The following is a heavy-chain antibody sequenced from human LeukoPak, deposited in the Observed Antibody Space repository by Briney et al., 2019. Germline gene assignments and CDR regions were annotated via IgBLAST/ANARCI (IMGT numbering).Heavy chain of an antibody. J-gene: IGHJ4*02. V-gene: IGHV4-59*01. D-gene: IGHD3-22*01. Sequence: PSETLSLTCTVSGGSISSYYWSRIRQPPGKGLEWIGYIYYSGSTNYNPSLKSRVTISVDTSKNQFSLKLSSVTAADTAVYYCASFYYDSSGYYLNYWGQGTLVTVSS. CDR1: GGSISSYY. CDR3: ASFYYDSSGYYLNY. CDR2: IYYSGST.